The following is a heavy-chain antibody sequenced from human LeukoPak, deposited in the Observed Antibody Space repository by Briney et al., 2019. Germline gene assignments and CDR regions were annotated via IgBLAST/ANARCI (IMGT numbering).Heavy chain of an antibody. J-gene: IGHJ4*02. CDR1: GLTLSSYV. CDR3: ANPPYGDPTGGIFDY. D-gene: IGHD4-17*01. V-gene: IGHV3-23*01. CDR2: ISGSGGST. Sequence: GGSRRLSCAASGLTLSSYVMSWVRQAPGKGLEWVSSISGSGGSTYYPDSVKGRFTISRDNSKNTLYLQMNSLRAEDTAVYFCANPPYGDPTGGIFDYWGQGTLVTVSS.